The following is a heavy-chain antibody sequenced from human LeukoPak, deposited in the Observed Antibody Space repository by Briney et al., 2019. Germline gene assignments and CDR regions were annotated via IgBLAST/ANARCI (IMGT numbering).Heavy chain of an antibody. CDR2: ISGSGTSA. V-gene: IGHV3-23*01. CDR3: ARELRIAVAGTKDY. CDR1: GFTFSSYA. D-gene: IGHD6-19*01. J-gene: IGHJ4*02. Sequence: GGSLRLSCAASGFTFSSYAMSWVRQAPGKGLEWVSGISGSGTSAYYADSVKGRFTISRDNSKNTLYLQMDSLRAEDTALYYCARELRIAVAGTKDYWGQGTLVTVSS.